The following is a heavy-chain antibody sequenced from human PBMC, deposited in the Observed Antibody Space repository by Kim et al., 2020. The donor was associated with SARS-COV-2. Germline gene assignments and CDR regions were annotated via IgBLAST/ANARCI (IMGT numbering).Heavy chain of an antibody. CDR1: GFSFNNNA. J-gene: IGHJ4*02. CDR3: AIDVFQWQHDF. V-gene: IGHV3-23*01. CDR2: SLGVDGKS. Sequence: GGSLRLSCAASGFSFNNNAMTWVRQAPGKGLEWVSSLGVDGKSWYANSVKGRFTISRDNSKNTLYLQMRGLRVQDTAVYFCAIDVFQWQHDFWGPGTLVT. D-gene: IGHD2-8*01.